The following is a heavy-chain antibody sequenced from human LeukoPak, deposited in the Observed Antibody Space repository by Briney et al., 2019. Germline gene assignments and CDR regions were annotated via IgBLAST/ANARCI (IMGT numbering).Heavy chain of an antibody. V-gene: IGHV1-69*04. CDR3: ARAEYYYDSSGYPITDDY. CDR2: IIPILGIA. D-gene: IGHD3-22*01. CDR1: GGTFSSYA. J-gene: IGHJ4*02. Sequence: SVKVSCKASGGTFSSYAISWVRQAPGQGLEWMGRIIPILGIANYALKFQGRVTITADKSTSTAYMELSSLRSEDTAVYYCARAEYYYDSSGYPITDDYWGQGTLVTVSS.